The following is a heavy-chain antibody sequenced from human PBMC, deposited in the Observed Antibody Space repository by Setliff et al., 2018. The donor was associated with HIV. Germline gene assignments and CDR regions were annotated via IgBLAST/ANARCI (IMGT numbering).Heavy chain of an antibody. V-gene: IGHV4-61*02. J-gene: IGHJ4*02. CDR3: ARYCSGGSCPDY. CDR1: GGSFSSGSYY. Sequence: PSETLSLTCTVSGGSFSSGSYYWSWIRQSAGKGLEWIGRIYTSGSTNYNPSLKSRVTISVDTSKNQFSLKLSSVTAADTAVYYCARYCSGGSCPDYWGQGTLVTVSS. D-gene: IGHD2-15*01. CDR2: IYTSGST.